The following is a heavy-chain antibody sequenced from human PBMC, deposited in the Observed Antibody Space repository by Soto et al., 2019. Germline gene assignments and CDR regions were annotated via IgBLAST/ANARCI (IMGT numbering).Heavy chain of an antibody. D-gene: IGHD2-15*01. CDR2: IWYDGGNK. V-gene: IGHV3-33*01. J-gene: IGHJ6*02. Sequence: QVQLVESGGGVVQPGRSLRLSCAASGFTFSSYGMHWVRQAPGKGLEWVAVIWYDGGNKYYADSVKGRFTISRDNSKNTLYLQMNSLRAEDTAVYYCARVVGKHHYYYYGMDVWGQGTTVTVSS. CDR1: GFTFSSYG. CDR3: ARVVGKHHYYYYGMDV.